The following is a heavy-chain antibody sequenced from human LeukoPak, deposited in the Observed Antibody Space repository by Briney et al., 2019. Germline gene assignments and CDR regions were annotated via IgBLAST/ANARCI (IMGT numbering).Heavy chain of an antibody. CDR2: ISSSSSYI. V-gene: IGHV3-21*01. D-gene: IGHD3-10*01. Sequence: GGSLRLSCAASGFTFSSYSMNWVRQAPGKGLEWVSSISSSSSYIYYADSVEGRFTISRDNAKNSLYLQMNSLRAEDTAVYYCRGYYGSGSYDYWGQGTLVTVSS. CDR3: RGYYGSGSYDY. CDR1: GFTFSSYS. J-gene: IGHJ4*02.